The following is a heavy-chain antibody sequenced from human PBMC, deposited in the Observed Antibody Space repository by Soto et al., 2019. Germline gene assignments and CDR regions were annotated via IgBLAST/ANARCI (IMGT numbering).Heavy chain of an antibody. CDR2: INHSGST. J-gene: IGHJ4*02. CDR1: GGSFSGYY. V-gene: IGHV4-34*01. D-gene: IGHD2-15*01. Sequence: PSETLSLTCAVYGGSFSGYYWSWIRQPPGKGLEWIGEINHSGSTNYNPSLKSRVTIPVDTSKNQFSLKLSSVTAADTAVYYCASLRIRDYFDYWGQGTLVTVSS. CDR3: ASLRIRDYFDY.